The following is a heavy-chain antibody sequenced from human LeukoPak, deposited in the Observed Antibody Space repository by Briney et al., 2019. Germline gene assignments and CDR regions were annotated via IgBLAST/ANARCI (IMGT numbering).Heavy chain of an antibody. J-gene: IGHJ4*02. V-gene: IGHV6-1*01. Sequence: ASQTLSLTCAISGDSVSSKSAAWNWIRQSPSRGLEWLGRTYYRSKWYNEYALSLKSRITINPDTSRNQFSLHLNSVAPEDTAVYYCTRTSSGPDYWGQGTLVTVSS. CDR2: TYYRSKWYN. CDR1: GDSVSSKSAA. D-gene: IGHD6-19*01. CDR3: TRTSSGPDY.